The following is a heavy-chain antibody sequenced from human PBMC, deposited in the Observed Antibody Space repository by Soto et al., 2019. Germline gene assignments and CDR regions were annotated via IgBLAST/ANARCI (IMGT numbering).Heavy chain of an antibody. CDR3: AHAYGGRSLY. V-gene: IGHV2-5*02. CDR2: IYWDDRK. Sequence: QITLKESGPTLVKPTQTLTLTCTFSGFSLTTDRVGVGWIRQPPGEALEWLAVIYWDDRKPYRPSLESRLTIPKDTSNNPVALTMTNMDSLDTATYYCAHAYGGRSLYWGQGTLVTVSS. J-gene: IGHJ4*02. D-gene: IGHD1-26*01. CDR1: GFSLTTDRVG.